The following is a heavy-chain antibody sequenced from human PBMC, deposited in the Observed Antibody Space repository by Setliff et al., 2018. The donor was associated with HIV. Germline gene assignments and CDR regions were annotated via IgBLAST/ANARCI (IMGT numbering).Heavy chain of an antibody. D-gene: IGHD3-10*01. J-gene: IGHJ6*02. CDR2: IYASGST. CDR1: GGSISSGTYY. Sequence: TLSLTCTVSGGSISSGTYYWSWIRQPADKGLEWIGRIYASGSTNYNPSLRSRVAISVDTSKNHFSLNLSSVTAADTAVYYCVREGGRITMVRGVPSGGLDVWGQGTTVTVSS. CDR3: VREGGRITMVRGVPSGGLDV. V-gene: IGHV4-61*02.